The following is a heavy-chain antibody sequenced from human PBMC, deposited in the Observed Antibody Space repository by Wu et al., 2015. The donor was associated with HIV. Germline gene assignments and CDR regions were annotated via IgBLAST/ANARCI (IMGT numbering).Heavy chain of an antibody. D-gene: IGHD5-24*01. V-gene: IGHV1-2*02. J-gene: IGHJ4*02. CDR1: GYTFTAYY. CDR2: INPQSDDT. CDR3: LTAIDGIVY. Sequence: QIQLVQSGAEVKKPGASVKVSCKATGYTFTAYYVHWVRQAPGQGLEWMGCINPQSDDTKYAQKFQGRVTMTRDTSTNTAYMELSGLTFDDTAMYYCLTAIDGIVYWGQGPLVTVSS.